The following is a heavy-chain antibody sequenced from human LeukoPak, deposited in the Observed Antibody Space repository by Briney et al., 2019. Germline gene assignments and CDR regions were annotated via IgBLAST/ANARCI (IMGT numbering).Heavy chain of an antibody. CDR1: GYTFTSYD. D-gene: IGHD3-3*01. V-gene: IGHV1-8*01. CDR2: MNPNSGNT. Sequence: GASVKVSCKASGYTFTSYDIHWVRQATGQGLDWMGWMNPNSGNTGYAQKFQGRVTMTRNTSISTAYMELSSLRSEDPAVYYCARRDHTYYDFWSGYYSYYMYVWGKGTTVTVSS. CDR3: ARRDHTYYDFWSGYYSYYMYV. J-gene: IGHJ6*03.